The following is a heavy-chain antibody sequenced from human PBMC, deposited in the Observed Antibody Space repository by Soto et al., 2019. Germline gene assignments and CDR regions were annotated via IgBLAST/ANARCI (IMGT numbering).Heavy chain of an antibody. CDR2: INHSGST. Sequence: PSETLSVTCAVYGGSFSGYYWSWIRQPPGKGLEWIGEINHSGSTNYNPSLKSRVTISVDTSKNQFSLKLSSVTAADTAVYYCARVFTAMVTESCFDPWGQGTLVCVSS. CDR1: GGSFSGYY. CDR3: ARVFTAMVTESCFDP. V-gene: IGHV4-34*01. D-gene: IGHD5-18*01. J-gene: IGHJ5*02.